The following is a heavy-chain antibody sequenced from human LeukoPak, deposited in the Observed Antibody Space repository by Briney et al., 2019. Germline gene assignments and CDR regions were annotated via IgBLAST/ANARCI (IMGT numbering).Heavy chain of an antibody. Sequence: PGGSLRLSCAASGFTFSSYSMNWVRQAPGKGLEWVSSISSSSSYIYYADSVKGRFTISRDNAKNSLYLQMYSLRAEDTAVYYCARAARYESSGYYYEPFDYWGQGTLVTVSS. J-gene: IGHJ4*02. CDR2: ISSSSSYI. V-gene: IGHV3-21*01. D-gene: IGHD3-22*01. CDR1: GFTFSSYS. CDR3: ARAARYESSGYYYEPFDY.